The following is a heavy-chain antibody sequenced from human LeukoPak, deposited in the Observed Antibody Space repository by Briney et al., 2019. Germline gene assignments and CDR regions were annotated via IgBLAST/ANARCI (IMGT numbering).Heavy chain of an antibody. J-gene: IGHJ3*02. Sequence: GGSLRLSCAASGFTFSSYGMHWVRQAPGKGLEWVAVISYDGSNKYYADSAKGRFTISRDNSKNTLYLQMNSLRAEDTAVYYCAKECPGYAFDIWGQGTMVTVSS. V-gene: IGHV3-30*18. D-gene: IGHD2-15*01. CDR1: GFTFSSYG. CDR3: AKECPGYAFDI. CDR2: ISYDGSNK.